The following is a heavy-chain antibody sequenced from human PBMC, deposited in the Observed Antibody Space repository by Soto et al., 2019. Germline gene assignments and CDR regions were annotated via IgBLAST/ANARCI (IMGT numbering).Heavy chain of an antibody. CDR2: ISSSGSTI. CDR1: GFTFSDYY. D-gene: IGHD3-22*01. Sequence: PGGSLRLSCAASGFTFSDYYMSWIRQAPGKGLEWVSYISSSGSTIYYADSVKGRFTISRDNAKNSLYLQMNSLRAEDTAVYYCARPYDSSGYYQYRPDYWGQGTLVTVSS. J-gene: IGHJ4*02. CDR3: ARPYDSSGYYQYRPDY. V-gene: IGHV3-11*01.